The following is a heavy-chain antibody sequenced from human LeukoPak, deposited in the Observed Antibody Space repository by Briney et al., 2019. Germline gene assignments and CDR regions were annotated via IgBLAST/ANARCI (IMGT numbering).Heavy chain of an antibody. Sequence: TSETLSLTCTVSGGSISSYYWSWIRQPPGKGLEWIGYIYYSGSTNYNPSLKSRVTISVDTSKNQFSLKLSSVTAADTAVYYCARARVGATNNFDYWGQGTLVSVSS. CDR2: IYYSGST. CDR1: GGSISSYY. J-gene: IGHJ4*02. D-gene: IGHD1-26*01. V-gene: IGHV4-59*01. CDR3: ARARVGATNNFDY.